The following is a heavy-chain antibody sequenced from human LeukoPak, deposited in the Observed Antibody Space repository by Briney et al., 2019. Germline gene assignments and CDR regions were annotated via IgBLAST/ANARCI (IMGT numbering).Heavy chain of an antibody. V-gene: IGHV4-30-2*01. CDR2: IYHSGST. CDR1: GGSISSGGYY. J-gene: IGHJ4*02. CDR3: ARGGQQKNSIDY. D-gene: IGHD4-23*01. Sequence: SQTLSLTCTVSGGSISSGGYYWSWLRQPPGKGLEWIGYIYHSGSTYYNPSLKSRITISVDRSKNQFSLKLSSVTAADTAVYYCARGGQQKNSIDYWGQGTLVTVSS.